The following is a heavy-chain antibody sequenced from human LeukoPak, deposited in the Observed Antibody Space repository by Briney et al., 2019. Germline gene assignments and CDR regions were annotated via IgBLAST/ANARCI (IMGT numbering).Heavy chain of an antibody. CDR2: ISSSSSTI. V-gene: IGHV3-48*01. J-gene: IGHJ6*02. CDR1: GFTFSSYS. Sequence: GGSLRLSCAASGFTFSSYSMNWVRQAPGKGLEWVSYISSSSSTIYYADSVKGRFTISRDNAKNSLYLQMNSLRAEDTAVYYCARDDPIYSNYDYYYYGMDVWGQGTTVTVSS. CDR3: ARDDPIYSNYDYYYYGMDV. D-gene: IGHD4-11*01.